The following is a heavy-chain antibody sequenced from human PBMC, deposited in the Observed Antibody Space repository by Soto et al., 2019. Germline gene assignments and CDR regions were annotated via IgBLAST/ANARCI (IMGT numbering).Heavy chain of an antibody. D-gene: IGHD1-26*01. CDR2: IKSKTDGGTT. CDR1: GFTFSNAW. J-gene: IGHJ4*02. Sequence: GGSLRLSCAASGFTFSNAWMSWVRQAPGKGLEWVGRIKSKTDGGTTDYAAPVKGRFTISRDDSKNTLYLQMNSLKTEDTAVYYCTTEEAGATDDDYWGQGTLVTVSS. V-gene: IGHV3-15*01. CDR3: TTEEAGATDDDY.